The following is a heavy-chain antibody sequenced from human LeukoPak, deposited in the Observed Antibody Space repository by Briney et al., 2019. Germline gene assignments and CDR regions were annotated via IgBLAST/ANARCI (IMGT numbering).Heavy chain of an antibody. CDR3: ASPGKRGYSGYDPFDH. J-gene: IGHJ4*02. D-gene: IGHD5-12*01. Sequence: HGESLQVSCKGSGYSFSNYWFGWVRQLPGKGLEWMGIIYPGDSDTRYSPPFQGQVTISADKSISTAYLQWSSLKASDTAMYYCASPGKRGYSGYDPFDHWGQGTLVTVSS. V-gene: IGHV5-51*01. CDR2: IYPGDSDT. CDR1: GYSFSNYW.